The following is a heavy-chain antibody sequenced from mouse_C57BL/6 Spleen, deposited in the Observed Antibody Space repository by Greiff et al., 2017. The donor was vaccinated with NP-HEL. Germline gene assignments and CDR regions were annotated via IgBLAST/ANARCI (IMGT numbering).Heavy chain of an antibody. D-gene: IGHD2-4*01. CDR2: IIPNYGTT. J-gene: IGHJ3*01. Sequence: VQLQQSGPELVKPGASVKISCKASGYSFTDYNMNWVKQRNGKSLEWFGVIIPNYGTTSYNQTFKGRATLTVDQSTSTAYMQLNSLTSEDSAVYICARGRDDYGSWFAYWGQGTLVTVSA. CDR1: GYSFTDYN. CDR3: ARGRDDYGSWFAY. V-gene: IGHV1-39*01.